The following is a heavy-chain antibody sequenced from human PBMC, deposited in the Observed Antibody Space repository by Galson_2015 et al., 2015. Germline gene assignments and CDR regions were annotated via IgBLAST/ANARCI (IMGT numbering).Heavy chain of an antibody. CDR1: GYTFTSYG. CDR2: ISAYNGNT. J-gene: IGHJ6*03. V-gene: IGHV1-18*01. D-gene: IGHD2-8*02. Sequence: SVKVSCKASGYTFTSYGISWVRQAPGQGLEWMGWISAYNGNTNYAQKLQGRVTMTTDTSTSTAYMELRSLRSDDTAVYYCARAGYCTGGVCYTYYYMDVWGKGTTVTVS. CDR3: ARAGYCTGGVCYTYYYMDV.